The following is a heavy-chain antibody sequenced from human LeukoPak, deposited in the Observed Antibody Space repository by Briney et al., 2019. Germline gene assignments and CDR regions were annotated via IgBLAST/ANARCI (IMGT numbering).Heavy chain of an antibody. D-gene: IGHD6-13*01. CDR3: ARVAAPADNDY. CDR1: GFTFSSYS. V-gene: IGHV3-21*01. Sequence: PGGSLRLSCAASGFTFSSYSMNWVRQAPGKGLEGVSSISSSSSYIYYADSVKARFTLYRDNAKNSLYLQMNSLRAEDTAVYYCARVAAPADNDYWGQGTLVTVSS. J-gene: IGHJ4*02. CDR2: ISSSSSYI.